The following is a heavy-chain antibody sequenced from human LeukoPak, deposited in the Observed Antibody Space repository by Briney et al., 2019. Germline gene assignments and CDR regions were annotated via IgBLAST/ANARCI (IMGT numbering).Heavy chain of an antibody. D-gene: IGHD6-6*01. CDR3: ARDSAYSSSYDY. Sequence: SETLSLTCAVYGGSFSGYYWSGIRQPAGKGLEWIGRIYTSGSTNYNPSLKSRVTMSVDTSKNQFSLKLSSVTAADTAVYYCARDSAYSSSYDYWGQGTLVTVSS. V-gene: IGHV4-4*07. J-gene: IGHJ4*02. CDR1: GGSFSGYY. CDR2: IYTSGST.